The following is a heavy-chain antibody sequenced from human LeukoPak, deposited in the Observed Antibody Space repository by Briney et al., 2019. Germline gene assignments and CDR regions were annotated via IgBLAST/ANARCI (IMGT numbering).Heavy chain of an antibody. CDR3: ARVRAAAGLADY. CDR1: GYTFTGYY. D-gene: IGHD6-13*01. CDR2: INLIGGTT. J-gene: IGHJ4*02. V-gene: IGHV1-46*01. Sequence: ASVKVSCKASGYTFTGYYMHWVRQAPGQGLEWMGIINLIGGTTSYAQKFQGRVTMTRDMPTSTVYMELSSLMSEDTAVYYCARVRAAAGLADYWGQGTLVTVSS.